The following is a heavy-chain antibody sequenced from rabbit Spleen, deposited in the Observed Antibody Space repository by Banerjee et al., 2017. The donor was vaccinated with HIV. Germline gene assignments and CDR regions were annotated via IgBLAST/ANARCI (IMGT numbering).Heavy chain of an antibody. CDR2: IDTGSRDFT. CDR1: GFDFSAYTF. J-gene: IGHJ6*01. V-gene: IGHV1S40*01. CDR3: ARDTGTSFSTYGMDL. Sequence: QSLEESGGDLVKPGASLTLTCKASGFDFSAYTFMCWVRQAPGKGLEWIACIDTGSRDFTYYASWAKGRFTISKTSSTTVTLQMTSLTVADTATYFCARDTGTSFSTYGMDLWGPGTLVTVS. D-gene: IGHD8-1*01.